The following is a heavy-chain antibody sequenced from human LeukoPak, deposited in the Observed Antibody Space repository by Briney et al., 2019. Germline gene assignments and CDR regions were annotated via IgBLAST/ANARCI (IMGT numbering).Heavy chain of an antibody. J-gene: IGHJ3*02. Sequence: SETLSLTCTVSGGSISSYYWSWIRQPAGKGLEWIGRIYTSGSTNYNPSLKSRVTMSVDTSTNQFSLKLSSVTAADTAVYYCARKLGYCSSTSCYWGAFDIWGQGTMVTVSS. CDR3: ARKLGYCSSTSCYWGAFDI. CDR2: IYTSGST. D-gene: IGHD2-2*01. CDR1: GGSISSYY. V-gene: IGHV4-4*07.